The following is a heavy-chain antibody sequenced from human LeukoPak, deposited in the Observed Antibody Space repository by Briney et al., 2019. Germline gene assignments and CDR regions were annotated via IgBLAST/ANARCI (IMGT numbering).Heavy chain of an antibody. D-gene: IGHD2-15*01. CDR3: ARAGYCSGGSCYNRGVYFDY. Sequence: GGSLRLSCAASGFTFSDYYMSWIRQAPGKGLEWVSYISSSGSTIYYADSVKGRFTISRDNAKNSLYLQMNSLRAEDTAVYYCARAGYCSGGSCYNRGVYFDYWGQGTLVTVSS. CDR2: ISSSGSTI. J-gene: IGHJ4*02. V-gene: IGHV3-11*01. CDR1: GFTFSDYY.